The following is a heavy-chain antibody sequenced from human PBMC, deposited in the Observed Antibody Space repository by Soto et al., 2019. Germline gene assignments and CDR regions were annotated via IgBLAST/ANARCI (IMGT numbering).Heavy chain of an antibody. Sequence: QVQLVQSGAEVKKPGSSVKVSCKASGDTFSSYAISWFRQAPGQGLEGMGGIIPIFGTANYAQKFQGRVTITADESTSTAYMELSSLRSEDTAVYYCARDGSGYRSRASPMDVWGQGTTVTVSS. CDR2: IIPIFGTA. V-gene: IGHV1-69*01. CDR3: ARDGSGYRSRASPMDV. D-gene: IGHD3-22*01. CDR1: GDTFSSYA. J-gene: IGHJ6*02.